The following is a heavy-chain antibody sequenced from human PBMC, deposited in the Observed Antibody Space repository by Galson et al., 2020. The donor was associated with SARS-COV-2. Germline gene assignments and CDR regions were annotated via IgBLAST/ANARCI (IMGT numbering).Heavy chain of an antibody. CDR3: ARDCPRGGSSYWYFDL. D-gene: IGHD2-15*01. J-gene: IGHJ2*01. CDR2: IYYSGST. V-gene: IGHV4-31*03. CDR1: GGSISSGGYY. Sequence: ETSETLSLTCTVSGGSISSGGYYWSWIRQHPGKGLEWIGYIYYSGSTYYNPSLKSRVTISVDTSKNQFSLKLSSVTAADTAVYYCARDCPRGGSSYWYFDLWGRGTLVTVYS.